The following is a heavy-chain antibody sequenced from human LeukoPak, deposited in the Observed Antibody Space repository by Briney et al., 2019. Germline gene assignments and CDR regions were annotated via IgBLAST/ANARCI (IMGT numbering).Heavy chain of an antibody. Sequence: EASVKVSCKASGYTFTSYYMHWVRQAPGQGLEWMGIINPSGGSTSYAQKFQGRVTMTRDTSTSTVYMELSSLRSEDTAVYYCARAYCSSTSCCANYFDYWGQGTLVTVSS. J-gene: IGHJ4*02. D-gene: IGHD2-2*01. CDR3: ARAYCSSTSCCANYFDY. CDR2: INPSGGST. V-gene: IGHV1-46*01. CDR1: GYTFTSYY.